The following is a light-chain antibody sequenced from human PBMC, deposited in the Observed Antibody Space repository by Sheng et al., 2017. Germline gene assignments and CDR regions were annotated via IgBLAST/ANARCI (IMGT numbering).Light chain of an antibody. Sequence: EIVLTQSPATLSLSPGERATLSCRASQSVSSYLAWYQQKPGQAPRLLIYDASNRATGIPARFSGSGSGTDFTLTISSLEPEDFAVYYCQQGGKWPPWTFGQGTKVEIK. V-gene: IGKV3-11*01. J-gene: IGKJ1*01. CDR2: DAS. CDR3: QQGGKWPPWT. CDR1: QSVSSY.